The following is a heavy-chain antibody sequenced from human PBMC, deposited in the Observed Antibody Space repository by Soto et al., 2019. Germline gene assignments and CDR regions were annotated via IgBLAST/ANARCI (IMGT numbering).Heavy chain of an antibody. J-gene: IGHJ5*02. CDR2: IYPGDSDT. D-gene: IGHD2-2*01. V-gene: IGHV5-51*01. CDR1: GYSFTSYW. Sequence: ESLKISCRGSGYSFTSYWIGWVRQVPGKGLEWMGIIYPGDSDTRYSPSFQGQVTISADKSISTAYLQWSSLKASDTAMYYCARSRAPYQLLSGYWFDPWGQGTLVTVSS. CDR3: ARSRAPYQLLSGYWFDP.